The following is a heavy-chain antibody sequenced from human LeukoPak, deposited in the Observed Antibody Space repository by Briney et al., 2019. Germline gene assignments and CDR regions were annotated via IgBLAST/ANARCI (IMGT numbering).Heavy chain of an antibody. CDR2: IYYSGST. D-gene: IGHD4-17*01. CDR3: ARDSRDGDYVYYGMDV. V-gene: IGHV4-31*03. CDR1: GGSISSGGYY. Sequence: SETLSLTCTVSGGSISSGGYYWSWIRQHPGKGLEWIGYIYYSGSTYYNPSLKSRVTISVDTSKNQFSLKLSSVTAADTAVYYCARDSRDGDYVYYGMDVWGPRDHGHRLL. J-gene: IGHJ6*01.